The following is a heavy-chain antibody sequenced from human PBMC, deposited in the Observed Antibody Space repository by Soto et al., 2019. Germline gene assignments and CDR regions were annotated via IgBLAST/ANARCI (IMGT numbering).Heavy chain of an antibody. Sequence: SETLSLTCAVYGGSFSGYYWSWIRQPPGKGLEWIGEINHSGSTNCNPSLKSRVTISVDTSKNQFSLRLSSVTAPDTAVYYCARGRRLLWFGELVYWGQGTLVTVSS. J-gene: IGHJ4*02. V-gene: IGHV4-34*01. CDR3: ARGRRLLWFGELVY. CDR2: INHSGST. CDR1: GGSFSGYY. D-gene: IGHD3-10*01.